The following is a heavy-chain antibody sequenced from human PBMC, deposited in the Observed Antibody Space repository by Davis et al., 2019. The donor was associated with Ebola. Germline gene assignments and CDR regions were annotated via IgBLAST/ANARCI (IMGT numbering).Heavy chain of an antibody. CDR2: ISAYSGSA. J-gene: IGHJ5*01. CDR1: GYSFTTYG. Sequence: AASVKVSCKASGYSFTTYGITWVRQAPGQGLEWIGWISAYSGSANYAHNLQGRVTMTKETSTTTAYMELRNLTSDDTAVYYCARGLAAAGLDSWGQGTLVTVSS. D-gene: IGHD6-13*01. CDR3: ARGLAAAGLDS. V-gene: IGHV1-18*01.